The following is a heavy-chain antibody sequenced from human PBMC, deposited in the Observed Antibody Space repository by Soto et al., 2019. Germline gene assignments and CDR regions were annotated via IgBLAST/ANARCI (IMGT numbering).Heavy chain of an antibody. Sequence: ASVKVSCKASGYTFTGYYMHWVRQAPGQGLEWMGWINPNSGGTNYAQKFQGWVTMTRDTSISTAYMELSRLRSDDTAVYYCARGGIRITMVRGVTDYYSYGMDFWGQGTTVTVSS. J-gene: IGHJ6*01. D-gene: IGHD3-10*01. V-gene: IGHV1-2*04. CDR3: ARGGIRITMVRGVTDYYSYGMDF. CDR1: GYTFTGYY. CDR2: INPNSGGT.